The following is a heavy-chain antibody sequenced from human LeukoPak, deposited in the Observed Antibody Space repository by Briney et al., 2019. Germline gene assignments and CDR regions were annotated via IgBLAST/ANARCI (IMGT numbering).Heavy chain of an antibody. V-gene: IGHV3-30*03. CDR3: ARGGTYYYDKSGINWFDP. J-gene: IGHJ5*02. CDR1: GFTFSSYG. D-gene: IGHD3-22*01. CDR2: ISYDGSNK. Sequence: GALRLSCAASGFTFSSYGMHWVRQAPGKGLEWVAVISYDGSNKYYADSVKGRFTISRDNSKNTLYLQMNSLRPDDTAVYYCARGGTYYYDKSGINWFDPWGQGTLVTVSS.